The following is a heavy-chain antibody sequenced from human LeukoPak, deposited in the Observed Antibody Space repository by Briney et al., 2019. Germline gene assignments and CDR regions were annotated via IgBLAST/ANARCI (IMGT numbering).Heavy chain of an antibody. J-gene: IGHJ4*02. D-gene: IGHD1-1*01. CDR2: IRYDGSNK. CDR3: AKDLGTTGTPDY. CDR1: GFAFSSYG. Sequence: GGSLRLSCAASGFAFSSYGMHWVRQAPGKGLEWVAFIRYDGSNKYYADSVKGRFTISRDNSKNTLYLQMNSLRAEDTAVYYCAKDLGTTGTPDYWGQGTLVTVSS. V-gene: IGHV3-30*02.